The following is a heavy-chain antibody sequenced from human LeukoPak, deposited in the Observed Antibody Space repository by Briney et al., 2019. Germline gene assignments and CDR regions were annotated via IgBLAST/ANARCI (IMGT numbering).Heavy chain of an antibody. CDR1: GYSFTSYW. V-gene: IGHV5-51*01. Sequence: GESLKISCKGSGYSFTSYWIGWVRQMPGKGLEWMGIIYPGDSDTRYSPSFQGQVTISADKSISTAYLQWSSLKASDTAMYYCARQGYSLYYYYYYYMDVWGKGTTVTVSS. CDR3: ARQGYSLYYYYYYYMDV. CDR2: IYPGDSDT. D-gene: IGHD4-11*01. J-gene: IGHJ6*03.